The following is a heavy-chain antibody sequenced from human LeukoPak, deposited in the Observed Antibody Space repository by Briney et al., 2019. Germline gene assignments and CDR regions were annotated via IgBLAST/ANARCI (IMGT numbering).Heavy chain of an antibody. CDR1: GYTFTSYG. V-gene: IGHV1-18*01. J-gene: IGHJ3*02. D-gene: IGHD4-11*01. Sequence: ASVKVSCKASGYTFTSYGISWVRQAPGQGLEWVGWISAYNGNTNYAQKLQGRVTMTTDTSTSTAYMELRSLRSDDTAVYYCARDRPTTVTTPDAFDIWGQGTMVTVSS. CDR2: ISAYNGNT. CDR3: ARDRPTTVTTPDAFDI.